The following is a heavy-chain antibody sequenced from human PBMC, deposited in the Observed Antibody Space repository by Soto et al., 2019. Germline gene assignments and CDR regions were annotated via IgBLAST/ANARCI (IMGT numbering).Heavy chain of an antibody. J-gene: IGHJ5*02. V-gene: IGHV3-23*01. CDR3: AKTSYSSYNWFDP. D-gene: IGHD6-6*01. CDR2: ISGSGGST. CDR1: GFTFDDYA. Sequence: PGGSLRLSCAASGFTFDDYAMHWVRQAPGKGLEWVSAISGSGGSTYYADSVKGRFTISRDNSKNTLYLQMNSLRAEDTAVYYCAKTSYSSYNWFDPWGQGTLVTVSS.